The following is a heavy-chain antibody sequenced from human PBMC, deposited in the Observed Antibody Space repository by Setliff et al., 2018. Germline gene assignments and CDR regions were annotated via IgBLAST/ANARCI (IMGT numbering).Heavy chain of an antibody. CDR2: LYPNGNT. J-gene: IGHJ6*02. Sequence: SETLSLTCTVSGGSTNNYHWTWIRQPAGKGLEWIGRLYPNGNTNYNPSLKRRVNMSADSSKNNLSLRMTSVSAADTAVYYCAKEHVVISFVTNTHHHYGMDVWGQGTTVTVSS. CDR1: GGSTNNYH. V-gene: IGHV4-4*07. CDR3: AKEHVVISFVTNTHHHYGMDV. D-gene: IGHD2-8*01.